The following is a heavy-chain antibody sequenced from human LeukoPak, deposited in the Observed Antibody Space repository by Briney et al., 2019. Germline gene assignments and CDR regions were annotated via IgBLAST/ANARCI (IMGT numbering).Heavy chain of an antibody. V-gene: IGHV3-74*01. D-gene: IGHD5-12*01. J-gene: IGHJ4*02. CDR3: AREKRYDDFDY. Sequence: GGSLRLSCAASGFTFSDYWMHWVRQAPGKGLVWVSRINGDGSRTGYADSGKGRITISRDNAKNTLHLQMNSLRAEDTAVYYCAREKRYDDFDYWGQGTLVTVSS. CDR1: GFTFSDYW. CDR2: INGDGSRT.